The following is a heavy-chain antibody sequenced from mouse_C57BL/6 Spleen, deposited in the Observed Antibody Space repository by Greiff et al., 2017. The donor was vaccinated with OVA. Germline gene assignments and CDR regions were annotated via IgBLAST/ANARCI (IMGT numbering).Heavy chain of an antibody. J-gene: IGHJ2*01. D-gene: IGHD1-2*01. Sequence: EVQLQESGPGLVKPSQSLSLTCSVTGYSITSGYYWNWIRQFPGNKLEWMGYISYDGSNNYNPSLKNRISITRDTSKNQFFLKLNSVTTEDTATYYCARDRYGHFDYWGQGTTLTVSS. CDR2: ISYDGSN. V-gene: IGHV3-6*01. CDR3: ARDRYGHFDY. CDR1: GYSITSGYY.